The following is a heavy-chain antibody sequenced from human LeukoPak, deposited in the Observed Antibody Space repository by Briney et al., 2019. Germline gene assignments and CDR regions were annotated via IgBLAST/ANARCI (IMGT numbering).Heavy chain of an antibody. J-gene: IGHJ4*02. CDR1: GFTFSSYA. D-gene: IGHD1-26*01. CDR2: ISYDGSNK. Sequence: GRSLRLSCAASGFTFSSYAMHWVRQAPGKGLEWVAVISYDGSNKYYADSVKGRFTISRDNAKNSLYLQMNSLRAEDTAVYYCAREGVVGETLKPFYYFDYWGQGTLVTVSS. V-gene: IGHV3-30-3*01. CDR3: AREGVVGETLKPFYYFDY.